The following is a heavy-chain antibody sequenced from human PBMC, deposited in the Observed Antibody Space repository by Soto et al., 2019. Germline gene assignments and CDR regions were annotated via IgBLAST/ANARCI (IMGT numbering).Heavy chain of an antibody. D-gene: IGHD3-3*01. CDR2: IVPIFGTA. V-gene: IGHV1-69*01. Sequence: QVQLVQSGAEVKKPGSSVKVSCKASGGTFSSYAISWVRQAPGQGLEWMGGIVPIFGTANYAQKFQGRVTITADESTSTAYMELSSLRSEDTAVYYCARDGAIFGVLKNWFDPWGQGTLVTVSS. CDR1: GGTFSSYA. CDR3: ARDGAIFGVLKNWFDP. J-gene: IGHJ5*02.